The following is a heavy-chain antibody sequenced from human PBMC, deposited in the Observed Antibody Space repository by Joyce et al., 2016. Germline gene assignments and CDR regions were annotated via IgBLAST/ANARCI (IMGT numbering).Heavy chain of an antibody. V-gene: IGHV4-59*11. CDR3: ARGGPSDAFDV. J-gene: IGHJ3*01. CDR1: GGSMINQY. CDR2: ILSNGTT. Sequence: QVQMQESGPGLVKPSETLSLTCSVSGGSMINQYWSWIRQPPGKGMEWIENILSNGTTNSDPYLKSQVAMLVDTSKNQFSLSPSSVTVADTAVYYCARGGPSDAFDVWGQGTMIAVSS.